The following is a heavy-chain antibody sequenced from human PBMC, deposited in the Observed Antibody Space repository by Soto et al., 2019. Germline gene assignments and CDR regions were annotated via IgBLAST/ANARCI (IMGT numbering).Heavy chain of an antibody. J-gene: IGHJ6*02. V-gene: IGHV4-31*03. Sequence: SATLSLTCTIAGGSITSCGYQSSCSRQHPGKGLEWIGYIYYSGSTYYNPSLKSRVTISVDTSKNQFSLKLSSVTAADTAVYYCARVCGGDCHNGMDVWGQGTTVT. D-gene: IGHD2-21*02. CDR3: ARVCGGDCHNGMDV. CDR1: GGSITSCGYQ. CDR2: IYYSGST.